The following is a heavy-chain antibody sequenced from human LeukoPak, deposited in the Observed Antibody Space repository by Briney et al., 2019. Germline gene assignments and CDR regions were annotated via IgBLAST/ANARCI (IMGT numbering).Heavy chain of an antibody. CDR1: GYSFTSYW. J-gene: IGHJ4*02. CDR2: IYPGDSDT. D-gene: IGHD4-17*01. CDR3: ARAGYLRGDYSFDY. V-gene: IGHV5-51*01. Sequence: GESLKISCKGSGYSFTSYWIGWVRQMPGKGLEWMGIIYPGDSDTRYSPSFQGQVTISADKSISTAYLQWSSLRSEDTAVYYCARAGYLRGDYSFDYWGQGTLVTVSS.